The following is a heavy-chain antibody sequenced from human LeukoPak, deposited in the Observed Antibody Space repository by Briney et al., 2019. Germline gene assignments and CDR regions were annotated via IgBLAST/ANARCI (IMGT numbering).Heavy chain of an antibody. Sequence: ASVKVSCKASGYTFSTYNMNWVRQAPGQGLEWMGWINTNTGNPTYAQGFTGRFVFSLDTSVSTAYLQISSLKAEDTAVYYCARAAEALRLVRFDYWGQGTLVTVSS. D-gene: IGHD3-3*02. CDR2: INTNTGNP. CDR1: GYTFSTYN. CDR3: ARAAEALRLVRFDY. V-gene: IGHV7-4-1*02. J-gene: IGHJ4*02.